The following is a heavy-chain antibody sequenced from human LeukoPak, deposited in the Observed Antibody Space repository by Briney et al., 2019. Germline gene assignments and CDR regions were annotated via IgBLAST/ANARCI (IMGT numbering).Heavy chain of an antibody. CDR1: GFTFDDYA. J-gene: IGHJ4*02. Sequence: GGSLRLSCAASGFTFDDYAMHWVRQAPGKGLEWVSGISWNSGSIGYADSVKGRFTISRDNAKNSLYLQMNSLRAEDTALYYCAKDKEGLARAASDYWGQGTLVTVSS. CDR2: ISWNSGSI. CDR3: AKDKEGLARAASDY. V-gene: IGHV3-9*01.